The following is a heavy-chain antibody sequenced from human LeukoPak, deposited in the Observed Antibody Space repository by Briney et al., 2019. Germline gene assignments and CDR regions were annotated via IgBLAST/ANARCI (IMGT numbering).Heavy chain of an antibody. V-gene: IGHV3-11*01. CDR1: GFSFKDYY. Sequence: GGSLRLSCAASGFSFKDYYFSWIRQAPGKGLEWVSFINVNGGAMYYADFVKVRFTISRDNAKSSLYLEMNSLRVEDTAVYYCARGPRILAAGSYYFDYWGQGSLVTVSS. CDR2: INVNGGAM. J-gene: IGHJ4*02. D-gene: IGHD6-13*01. CDR3: ARGPRILAAGSYYFDY.